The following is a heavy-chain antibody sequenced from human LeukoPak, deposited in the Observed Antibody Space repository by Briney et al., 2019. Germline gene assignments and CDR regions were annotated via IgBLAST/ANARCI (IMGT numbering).Heavy chain of an antibody. Sequence: PSETLSLTCTVSGGSISSYYWSWIRQPPGKGLEWIGYIYYSGSTNYNPSLKSRVTISVDTSKNQFSLKLSSVTAADTAVYYCARGREDPYYFDYWGQGTLVTVSS. CDR2: IYYSGST. V-gene: IGHV4-59*01. J-gene: IGHJ4*02. CDR1: GGSISSYY. CDR3: ARGREDPYYFDY.